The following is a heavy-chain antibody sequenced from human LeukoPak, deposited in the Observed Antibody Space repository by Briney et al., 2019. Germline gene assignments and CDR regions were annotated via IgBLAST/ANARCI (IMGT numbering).Heavy chain of an antibody. V-gene: IGHV5-51*01. CDR3: ARLVDRGYSRSLSY. Sequence: GESLKISCQGSGYNFTNFWIGWVRQLPGKGLEWMGIIYPGDSDIRYSPSSQGQVTISADKSINTTYLQWSSLKASDTAMYYCARLVDRGYSRSLSYWGQGTLVTVSS. J-gene: IGHJ4*02. D-gene: IGHD2-15*01. CDR1: GYNFTNFW. CDR2: IYPGDSDI.